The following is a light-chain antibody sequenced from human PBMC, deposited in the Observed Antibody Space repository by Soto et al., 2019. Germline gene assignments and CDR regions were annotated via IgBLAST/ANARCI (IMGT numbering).Light chain of an antibody. J-gene: IGKJ4*01. V-gene: IGKV3D-15*01. CDR3: QQYNQWPPLT. CDR2: DTS. Sequence: EIVMTQSPAALSVSPGERVTLSCRASQRVSRDLAWYQQKPSQAPRLLIYDTSTRATGVPARFSGSGSGTEFTLTISDLQSEDFAVYYCQQYNQWPPLTFGGGTKVEIK. CDR1: QRVSRD.